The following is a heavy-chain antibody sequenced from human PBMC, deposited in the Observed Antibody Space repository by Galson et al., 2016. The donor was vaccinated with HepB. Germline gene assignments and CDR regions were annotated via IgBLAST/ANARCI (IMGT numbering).Heavy chain of an antibody. CDR2: INPGGGST. Sequence: SVKVSCKASGYTFTKYYMHWLRQAPGQGLEWMGIINPGGGSTDYAQRFQGRVTMTRDTSTTTVYMELRSLRSEDTAVYYCARDSPINHDSTGYFYWGKGTLITVSS. V-gene: IGHV1-46*01. D-gene: IGHD3-22*01. CDR1: GYTFTKYY. J-gene: IGHJ4*02. CDR3: ARDSPINHDSTGYFY.